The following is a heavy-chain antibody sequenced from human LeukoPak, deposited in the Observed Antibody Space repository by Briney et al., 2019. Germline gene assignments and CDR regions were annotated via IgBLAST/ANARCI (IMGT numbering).Heavy chain of an antibody. CDR1: GGSFSGYY. CDR2: IYYSGST. CDR3: ARHEDY. Sequence: SETLSLTCAVYGGSFSGYYWSWIRQPPGKGLEWIGYIYYSGSTNYNPSLKSRVTISVDTSKNQFSLKLSSVTAADTAVYYCARHEDYWGQGTLVTVSS. V-gene: IGHV4-59*08. J-gene: IGHJ4*02.